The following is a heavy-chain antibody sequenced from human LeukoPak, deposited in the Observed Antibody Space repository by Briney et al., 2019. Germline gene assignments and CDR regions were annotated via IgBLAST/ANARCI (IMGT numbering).Heavy chain of an antibody. Sequence: ASVKVSCKASGGTFSSYAISWVRQAPGQGLEWMGGIIPIFGTANYAQKFQGRVTITTDASTSTAYMELSSLRSEDTAVYYCAKDRTEIQLWQSYFGYWGQGTLVTVSS. CDR1: GGTFSSYA. CDR3: AKDRTEIQLWQSYFGY. CDR2: IIPIFGTA. V-gene: IGHV1-69*05. D-gene: IGHD5-18*01. J-gene: IGHJ4*02.